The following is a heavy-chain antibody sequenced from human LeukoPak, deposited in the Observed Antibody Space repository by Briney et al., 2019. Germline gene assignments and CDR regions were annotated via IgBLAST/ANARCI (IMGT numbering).Heavy chain of an antibody. V-gene: IGHV1-69*05. CDR2: IIPIFGTA. CDR3: ARNPVVGYYYYMDV. J-gene: IGHJ6*03. CDR1: GGTFSSYA. Sequence: AASVKVSCKASGGTFSSYAISWVRQAPGQGLEWMGGIIPIFGTANYAQEFQGRVTITTDESTSTAYMELSSLRSEDTAVYYCARNPVVGYYYYMDVWGKGTTVTVSS.